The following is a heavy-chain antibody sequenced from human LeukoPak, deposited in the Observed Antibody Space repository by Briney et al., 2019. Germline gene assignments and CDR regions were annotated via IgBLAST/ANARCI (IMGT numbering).Heavy chain of an antibody. CDR3: ARGSSYYDFWSGQGDNDY. V-gene: IGHV3-21*01. CDR2: ISSSTSYI. CDR1: GFTFSSYS. D-gene: IGHD3-3*01. J-gene: IGHJ4*02. Sequence: GGSLRLSCAASGFTFSSYSMNWIRQAPGKGLEWVSSISSSTSYIYYADSVKGRFTISRDNSKNTLYLQMNSLRAEDTAVYYCARGSSYYDFWSGQGDNDYWGQGTLVTVSS.